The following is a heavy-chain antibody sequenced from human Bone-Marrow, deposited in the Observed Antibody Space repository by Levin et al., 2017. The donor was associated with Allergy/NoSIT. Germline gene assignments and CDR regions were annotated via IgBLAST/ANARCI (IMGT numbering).Heavy chain of an antibody. V-gene: IGHV3-23*01. CDR3: AKDVFGGVRLGFDF. D-gene: IGHD3-16*01. Sequence: QRGESLKISCAASGFTFNNFAMSWVRQAPGKGLEWVSAINAVGDDLYYADSVKGRFTISRDNSRYTLYLQMASLRAADTAIYYCAKDVFGGVRLGFDFWGQGALVTVSS. J-gene: IGHJ4*02. CDR2: INAVGDDL. CDR1: GFTFNNFA.